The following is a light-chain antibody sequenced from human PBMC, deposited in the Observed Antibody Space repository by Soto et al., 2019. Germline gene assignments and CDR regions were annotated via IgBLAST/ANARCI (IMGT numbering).Light chain of an antibody. CDR1: QDIDTY. V-gene: IGKV1-39*01. CDR3: QQSYSVPRLT. Sequence: DIQMTQFPSSLSAFVGERVTITCRASQDIDTYVNWYRFKTGEAPKLLIYFASSLQTGVPYRFRGRGAWADFTLTIANLQPEDSGVYYCQQSYSVPRLTFGPGT. J-gene: IGKJ5*01. CDR2: FAS.